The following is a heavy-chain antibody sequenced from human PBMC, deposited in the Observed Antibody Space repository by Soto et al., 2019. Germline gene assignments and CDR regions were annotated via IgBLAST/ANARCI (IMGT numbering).Heavy chain of an antibody. CDR2: ITTAGDT. Sequence: EVQLVESGEGLVLPGGSLRLCCAASGFTFSNYDMHWVRQVTGKGLEWVSGITTAGDTYYPGSVKGRFTISREKAKNSLYLQMNSLSAGDTAVYYCARELHGGSYGMDVWGQGTTVTVSS. CDR3: ARELHGGSYGMDV. CDR1: GFTFSNYD. V-gene: IGHV3-13*04. J-gene: IGHJ6*02.